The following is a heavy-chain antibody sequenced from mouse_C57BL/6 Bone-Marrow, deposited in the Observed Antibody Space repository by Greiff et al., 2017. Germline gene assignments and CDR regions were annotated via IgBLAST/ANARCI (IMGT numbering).Heavy chain of an antibody. CDR1: GYSFTDYN. J-gene: IGHJ4*01. D-gene: IGHD1-1*01. CDR3: ARSPDYYGRDYAMDY. V-gene: IGHV1-39*01. Sequence: EVQRVESGPELVKPGASVKISCKASGYSFTDYNMNWVKQSNGKSLEWIGVINPNYGTTSYNQKFKGKATLTVDQSSSTAYMQLNSLTSEDSAVYYCARSPDYYGRDYAMDYWGQGTSVTVSS. CDR2: INPNYGTT.